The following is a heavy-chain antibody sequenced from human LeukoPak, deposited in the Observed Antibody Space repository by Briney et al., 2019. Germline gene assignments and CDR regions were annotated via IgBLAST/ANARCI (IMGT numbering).Heavy chain of an antibody. D-gene: IGHD5-12*01. J-gene: IGHJ4*02. CDR2: LYSGGST. CDR1: EFSVGSNY. CDR3: ARGHSGYHNT. V-gene: IGHV3-66*01. Sequence: GWSLTLSCAASEFSVGSNYMTWVRQAPGKGVEWVSLLYSGGSTYYADSVQGRFTISRDNSKNTLYLQMNSLRAEDTAVYYCARGHSGYHNTGGQGTLVTVSS.